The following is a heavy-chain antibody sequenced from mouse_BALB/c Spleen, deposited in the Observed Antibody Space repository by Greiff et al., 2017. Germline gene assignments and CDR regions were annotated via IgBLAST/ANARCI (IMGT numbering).Heavy chain of an antibody. J-gene: IGHJ4*01. CDR3: AREGGSSYYAMDY. CDR2: INPSTGYT. D-gene: IGHD1-1*01. Sequence: QVQLKQSGAELAKPGASVKMSCKASGYTFTSYWMHWVKQRPGQGLEWIGYINPSTGYTEYNQKFKDKATLTADKSSSTAYMQLSSLTSEDSAVYYCAREGGSSYYAMDYWGQGTSVTVSS. V-gene: IGHV1-7*01. CDR1: GYTFTSYW.